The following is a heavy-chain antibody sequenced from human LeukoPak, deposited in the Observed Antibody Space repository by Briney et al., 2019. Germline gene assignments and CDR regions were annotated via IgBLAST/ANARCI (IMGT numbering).Heavy chain of an antibody. CDR3: ARGTRELDRY. D-gene: IGHD1-26*01. J-gene: IGHJ4*02. CDR1: GFTFSSYS. V-gene: IGHV3-48*02. Sequence: GGSLRLSCAASGFTFSSYSMNWVRQAPGKGLEWVSYISSSSSTMFYADSVKGRFTISRDNAKNSLYLQMNSLRDEDTAVYYCARGTRELDRYWGQGTLVTVSS. CDR2: ISSSSSTM.